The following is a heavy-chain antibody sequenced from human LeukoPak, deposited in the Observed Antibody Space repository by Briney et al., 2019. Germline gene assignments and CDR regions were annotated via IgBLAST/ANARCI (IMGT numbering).Heavy chain of an antibody. CDR2: ISRSGDTL. D-gene: IGHD3-22*01. J-gene: IGHJ4*02. Sequence: PGGSLRLSCAASGFPFRDYYMTWIRQAPGKGLEWISYISRSGDTLYYADSVEGRFTISRDNSKNTLYLQMNSLRAEDTAVYYCARDGRGYDSSGYPEDYWGQGTLVTVSS. CDR1: GFPFRDYY. V-gene: IGHV3-11*04. CDR3: ARDGRGYDSSGYPEDY.